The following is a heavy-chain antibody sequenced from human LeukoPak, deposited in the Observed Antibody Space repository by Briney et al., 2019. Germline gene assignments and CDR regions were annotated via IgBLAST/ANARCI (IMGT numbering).Heavy chain of an antibody. D-gene: IGHD6-19*01. CDR1: GYYGTSVG. J-gene: IGHJ4*02. V-gene: IGHV1-18*01. CDR3: NRAGSGSGWYFDY. Sequence: ASVKVSCKASGYYGTSVGITWVRPAPGQGLEWMGWISPYNGNTRYAQKFQGRVAMTTDTSTTTAYTELRGLRFNDTAVYYCNRAGSGSGWYFDYWGQGTLVTVSS. CDR2: ISPYNGNT.